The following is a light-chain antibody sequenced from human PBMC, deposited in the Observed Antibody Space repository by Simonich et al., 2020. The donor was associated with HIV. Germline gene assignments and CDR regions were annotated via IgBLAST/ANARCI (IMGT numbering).Light chain of an antibody. CDR3: QQYNNWPQT. J-gene: IGKJ1*01. CDR2: GAS. V-gene: IGKV3-15*01. CDR1: QSVSSN. Sequence: EIVMTQSPATLSVFPGDRATLSCRASQSVSSNLAWYQQKPGQAPRLLIYGASTRAIGIPARFSGSGSGTEFTLTISSLQSEDFAVYYCQQYNNWPQTFGQGTKVEIK.